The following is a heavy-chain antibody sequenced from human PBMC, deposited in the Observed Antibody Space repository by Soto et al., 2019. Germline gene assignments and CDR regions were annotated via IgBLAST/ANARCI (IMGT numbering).Heavy chain of an antibody. CDR1: GFTFSSYA. V-gene: IGHV3-23*01. Sequence: RRLSCAASGFTFSSYAMSWVRQAPGKGLEWVSAISGSGGSTYYADSVKGRFTISRDNSKNTLYLQMNSLRAEDTAVYYCAKDRGIWFGELYERYYYGMDVWGQGTTVTVSS. J-gene: IGHJ6*02. D-gene: IGHD3-10*01. CDR3: AKDRGIWFGELYERYYYGMDV. CDR2: ISGSGGST.